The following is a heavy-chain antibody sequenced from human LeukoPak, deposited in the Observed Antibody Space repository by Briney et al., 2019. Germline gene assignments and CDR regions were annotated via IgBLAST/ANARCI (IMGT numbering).Heavy chain of an antibody. CDR1: GFTFSSYW. J-gene: IGHJ3*02. CDR3: ARDQDYYDSSGYPDAFDI. Sequence: GGSLRLSCAASGFTFSSYWMSWVRQAPGKGLEWVANIKQDGSEKYYVDSVKGRFTISRDNAKNSLYLQMNSLRAEDTAVYYCARDQDYYDSSGYPDAFDIWGQGTMVTVSS. D-gene: IGHD3-22*01. V-gene: IGHV3-7*01. CDR2: IKQDGSEK.